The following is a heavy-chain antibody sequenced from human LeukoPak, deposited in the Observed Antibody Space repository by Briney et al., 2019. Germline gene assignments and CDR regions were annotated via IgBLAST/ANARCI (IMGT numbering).Heavy chain of an antibody. J-gene: IGHJ3*02. CDR3: TRHDAFDI. CDR2: IRTKTNNYAT. Sequence: QPGGSLRLSCAASGFTFSSYSMNWVRQASGKGLEWVGRIRTKTNNYATAYDASVRGRFTISRDDSKNTAYLQMSSLKTEDTAVYYCTRHDAFDIWGQGTMVTVSS. CDR1: GFTFSSYS. V-gene: IGHV3-73*01.